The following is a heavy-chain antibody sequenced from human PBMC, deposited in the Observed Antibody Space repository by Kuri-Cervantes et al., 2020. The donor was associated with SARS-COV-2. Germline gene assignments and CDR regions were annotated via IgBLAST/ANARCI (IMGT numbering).Heavy chain of an antibody. D-gene: IGHD6-13*01. CDR2: ISSSSSYI. CDR1: GFTFSSYS. CDR3: AKTEQVGGAFDI. J-gene: IGHJ3*02. V-gene: IGHV3-21*04. Sequence: GESLKISCAASGFTFSSYSMNWVRQAPGKGLEWVSSISSSSSYIYYADSVKGRFTISRDNAKNSLYLQMNSLRAEDTAVYYCAKTEQVGGAFDIWGQRTMVT.